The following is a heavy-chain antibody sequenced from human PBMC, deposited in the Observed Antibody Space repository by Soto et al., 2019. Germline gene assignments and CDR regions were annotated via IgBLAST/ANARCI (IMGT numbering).Heavy chain of an antibody. Sequence: QVTLKESGPVVVKPTETLTLTCTVSGFSLSNARLGVSWIRQPPGKALEWLVHIFSNDDKSYSTSLKNRLTISKDTSKSQVVLTMTNMDPVDSATYFCALIKDCSRNDCYLASFDPWGQGTLVTVSS. V-gene: IGHV2-26*01. CDR1: GFSLSNARLG. D-gene: IGHD2-2*01. CDR2: IFSNDDK. J-gene: IGHJ5*02. CDR3: ALIKDCSRNDCYLASFDP.